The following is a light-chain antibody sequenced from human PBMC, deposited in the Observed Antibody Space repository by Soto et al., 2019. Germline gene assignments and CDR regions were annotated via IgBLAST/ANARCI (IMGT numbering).Light chain of an antibody. CDR1: QSIITY. CDR2: AAS. J-gene: IGKJ2*01. Sequence: DIQMTQSPSSLSASVGDRVTITCRASQSIITYLNWYQQKPGKAPKLLIYAASNLQSGVPSRFSGSGSGTDFTLTISSLRPEDFATYYCQQSYSSLRYTFGQGTKLEIK. CDR3: QQSYSSLRYT. V-gene: IGKV1-39*01.